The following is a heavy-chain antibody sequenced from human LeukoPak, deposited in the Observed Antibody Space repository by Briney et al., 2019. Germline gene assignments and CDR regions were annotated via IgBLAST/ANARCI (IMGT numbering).Heavy chain of an antibody. Sequence: SETLSLTCTVSGGSISSYYWSWIRQPPGKGLEWIGYIYYSGSTNYNPSLRSRVTISVDTSKNQFSLKLSSVTAADTAVYYCAGLRTRSYCSSTSCYSPWGRGTLVTVSS. V-gene: IGHV4-59*01. CDR2: IYYSGST. D-gene: IGHD2-2*01. CDR1: GGSISSYY. CDR3: AGLRTRSYCSSTSCYSP. J-gene: IGHJ5*02.